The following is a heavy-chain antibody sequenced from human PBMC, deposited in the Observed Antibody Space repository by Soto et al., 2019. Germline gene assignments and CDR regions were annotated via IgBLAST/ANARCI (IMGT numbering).Heavy chain of an antibody. J-gene: IGHJ6*02. D-gene: IGHD1-26*01. V-gene: IGHV3-30*03. CDR2: ISYDSTKT. CDR3: ARTRSAWSDFHYYTLDV. Sequence: QVQLVESGGGVVQPGRSLRLSCAASGFTFNSYGMHWVRQGPGNGLEWVAFISYDSTKTYYADSVKGRFTISRDHSNSALYVQTNSLTVEDTAVYYCARTRSAWSDFHYYTLDVWGQGTTVTVSS. CDR1: GFTFNSYG.